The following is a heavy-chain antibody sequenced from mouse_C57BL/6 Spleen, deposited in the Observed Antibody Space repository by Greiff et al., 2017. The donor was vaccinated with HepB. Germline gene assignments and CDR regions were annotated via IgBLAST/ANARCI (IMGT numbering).Heavy chain of an antibody. D-gene: IGHD1-1*01. V-gene: IGHV1-81*01. Sequence: VQLQESGAELARPGASVKLSCKASGYTFTSYGISWVKQRTGQGLEWIGEIYPRSGNTYYNEKFKGKATLTADKSSSTAYMELRSLTSEDSAGYFCARDYGSLYAMDYWGQGTSVTVSS. CDR3: ARDYGSLYAMDY. J-gene: IGHJ4*01. CDR1: GYTFTSYG. CDR2: IYPRSGNT.